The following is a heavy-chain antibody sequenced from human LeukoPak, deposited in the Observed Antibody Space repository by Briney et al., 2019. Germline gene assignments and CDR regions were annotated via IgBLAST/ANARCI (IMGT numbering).Heavy chain of an antibody. J-gene: IGHJ6*04. CDR3: ARDYCSSTSCYIGDV. D-gene: IGHD2-2*02. CDR2: IYSRGST. V-gene: IGHV3-66*03. CDR1: GFTVSSNY. Sequence: GGSLRLSCAASGFTVSSNYMSWVRQAPGEGLEWVSVIYSRGSTYYADSVKGRFTISRDNSKNTLYLQMNSLRAEDTAVYYCARDYCSSTSCYIGDVWGKGTTVTVSS.